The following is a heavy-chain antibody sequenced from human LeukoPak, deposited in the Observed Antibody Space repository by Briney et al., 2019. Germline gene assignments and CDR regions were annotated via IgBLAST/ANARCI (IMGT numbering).Heavy chain of an antibody. CDR2: IRSKANSYAT. V-gene: IGHV3-73*01. J-gene: IGHJ3*02. D-gene: IGHD2-15*01. CDR3: TRYAETYCSGGSCYPRAFDI. CDR1: GFTFSGSA. Sequence: PGGSPKLSCAASGFTFSGSAMHWVRQASGKGLEWVGRIRSKANSYATAYAASVKGRFTISRDDSKNTAYLQMNSLKTEDTAVYYCTRYAETYCSGGSCYPRAFDIWGQGTMVTVSS.